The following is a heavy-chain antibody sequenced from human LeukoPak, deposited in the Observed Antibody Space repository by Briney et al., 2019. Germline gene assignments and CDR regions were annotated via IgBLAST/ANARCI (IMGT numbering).Heavy chain of an antibody. J-gene: IGHJ2*01. CDR1: GFTFSSDG. CDR3: ARDRGNSPFDL. D-gene: IGHD3-10*01. CDR2: IWNDGSNK. V-gene: IGHV3-33*01. Sequence: GRSLTLSCAASGFTFSSDGMHWVRQAPGKGLEWVAVIWNDGSNKNYGDSVKGRFTISRDNSMNTLYLQMNSLRAEDTAVYYCARDRGNSPFDLWGRGTLVTVSS.